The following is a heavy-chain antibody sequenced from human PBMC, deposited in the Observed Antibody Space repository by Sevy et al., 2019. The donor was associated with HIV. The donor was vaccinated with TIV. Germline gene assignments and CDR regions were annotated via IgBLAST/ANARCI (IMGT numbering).Heavy chain of an antibody. CDR2: IIPILRIA. CDR1: GGTFSSYG. D-gene: IGHD3-9*01. J-gene: IGHJ6*02. CDR3: AREKLEYYDILTGYIPDYYYYGMDV. Sequence: ASVKVSCKASGGTFSSYGISWVRQAPGEGLEWMGWIIPILRIANYAQKFQGRVTITADKSTSTAYMELSSLRSEDTAVYYCAREKLEYYDILTGYIPDYYYYGMDVWGQGTTVTVSS. V-gene: IGHV1-69*10.